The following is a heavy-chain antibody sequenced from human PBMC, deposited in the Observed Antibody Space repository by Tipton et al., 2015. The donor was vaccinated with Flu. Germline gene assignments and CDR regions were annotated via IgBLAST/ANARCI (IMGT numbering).Heavy chain of an antibody. CDR1: GFTVSTNY. V-gene: IGHV3-53*01. CDR3: ARVREADYAYGLDV. D-gene: IGHD3-16*01. Sequence: LSLTCEASGFTVSTNYMGWVRRAPGKGLEWVSVIYRGDRTYYADAVKGRFTTSRDNSKNTFYVQMNSLRVEDTAVYYCARVREADYAYGLDVWGQGTTVTVS. CDR2: IYRGDRT. J-gene: IGHJ6*02.